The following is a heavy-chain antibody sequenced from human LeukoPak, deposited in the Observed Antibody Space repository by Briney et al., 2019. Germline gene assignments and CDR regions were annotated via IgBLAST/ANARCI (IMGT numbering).Heavy chain of an antibody. CDR1: GGTFSSYV. CDR3: ARDKAENIAAAGTPYNWFDP. CDR2: IIPIFGTA. J-gene: IGHJ5*02. V-gene: IGHV1-69*13. D-gene: IGHD6-13*01. Sequence: ASVKVSCKASGGTFSSYVISWVRQAPGQGLEWMGGIIPIFGTANYAQKFQGRVTITADESTSTAYMELSSLRSEDTAVYYCARDKAENIAAAGTPYNWFDPWGQGTLVTVSS.